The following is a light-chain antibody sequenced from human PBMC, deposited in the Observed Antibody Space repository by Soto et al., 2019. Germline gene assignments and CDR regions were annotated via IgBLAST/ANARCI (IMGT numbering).Light chain of an antibody. Sequence: QSVLTQPPSASGTPGQRVTISCHGGTSNIGRNYEYWYQQLPGTAPKLLIYRNDQCPAGVPDRFSGSKSGTSASLAISGLRSEDEADYYCSSWDDSRSGLFGGGTKVTVL. CDR2: RND. J-gene: IGLJ2*01. CDR3: SSWDDSRSGL. V-gene: IGLV1-47*01. CDR1: TSNIGRNY.